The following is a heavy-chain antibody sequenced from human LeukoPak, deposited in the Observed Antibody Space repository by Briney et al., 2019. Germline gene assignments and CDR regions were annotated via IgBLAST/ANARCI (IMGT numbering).Heavy chain of an antibody. CDR1: GYTFNVYH. D-gene: IGHD2-21*02. CDR2: INPNSGAT. CDR3: GLVTSGNWWFDP. V-gene: IGHV1-2*02. Sequence: ASVKVSCQTSGYTFNVYHMHWVRQAPGQGLEWMGWINPNSGATNCAQNLQGRVTMTSDTSISTAYMELSSLTSDDTAVYYCGLVTSGNWWFDPWGQGTLVTVSS. J-gene: IGHJ5*02.